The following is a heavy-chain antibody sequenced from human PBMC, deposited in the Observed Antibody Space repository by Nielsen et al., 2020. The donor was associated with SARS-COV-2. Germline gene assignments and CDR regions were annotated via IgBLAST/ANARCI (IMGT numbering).Heavy chain of an antibody. J-gene: IGHJ6*03. D-gene: IGHD3-3*01. Sequence: SVKVSCKASGGTFSSYAISWVRQAPGQGLEWMGRIIPILGIANYAQKFQGRVTITADKSTSTAYMELSSLRSEDTAVYYCARDRITPYYDFWSGYTQYYYYMDVWGKGTTVTVSS. V-gene: IGHV1-69*04. CDR1: GGTFSSYA. CDR2: IIPILGIA. CDR3: ARDRITPYYDFWSGYTQYYYYMDV.